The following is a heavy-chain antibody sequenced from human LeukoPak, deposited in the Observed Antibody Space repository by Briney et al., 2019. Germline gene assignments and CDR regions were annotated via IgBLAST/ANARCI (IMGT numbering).Heavy chain of an antibody. V-gene: IGHV3-7*01. D-gene: IGHD6-13*01. CDR3: ARDLKSSWIDY. CDR1: GFTFSSYW. J-gene: IGHJ4*02. Sequence: PGGSLRLSCAASGFTFSSYWMSWVRQAPGKGLEWVANIKQGGSEKYYVDSVKGRFTISRDNAKNSLYLQMNSLRAEDTAVYYCARDLKSSWIDYWGQGTLVTVSS. CDR2: IKQGGSEK.